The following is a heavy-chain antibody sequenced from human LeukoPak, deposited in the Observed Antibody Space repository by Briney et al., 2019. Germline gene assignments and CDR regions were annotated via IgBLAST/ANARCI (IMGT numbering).Heavy chain of an antibody. CDR3: ARGRFLEWLLYD. D-gene: IGHD3-3*01. CDR2: IYYSGST. CDR1: GGSISSYY. V-gene: IGHV4-59*01. Sequence: SETLSLTCTVSGGSISSYYWSWIRQPPGKGLEWIGYIYYSGSTNYNPSLKSRVTISVDTSKNQFSLKLSSVTAADTAVYYCARGRFLEWLLYDWGQGTLVTVSS. J-gene: IGHJ4*02.